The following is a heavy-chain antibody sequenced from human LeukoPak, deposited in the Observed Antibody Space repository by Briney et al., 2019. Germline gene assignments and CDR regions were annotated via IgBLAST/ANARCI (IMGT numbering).Heavy chain of an antibody. V-gene: IGHV4-38-2*01. J-gene: IGHJ6*04. CDR1: GHSISTGYY. Sequence: SETLSLTCAVSGHSISTGYYWGWIRQPPGKGLEWIGSMSHNRGTYYNPSLKSRVTISMDTSKNQISLRLTSVIAADTAVYYCASYYASGVSAYNYYGMDVWGKGTTVTVSS. D-gene: IGHD3-10*01. CDR2: MSHNRGT. CDR3: ASYYASGVSAYNYYGMDV.